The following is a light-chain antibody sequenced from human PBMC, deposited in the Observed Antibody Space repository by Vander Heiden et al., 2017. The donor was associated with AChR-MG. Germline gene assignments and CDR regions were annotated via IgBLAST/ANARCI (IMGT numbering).Light chain of an antibody. Sequence: DIVMTQSPLSLPVTPGEPASISCRSSQSLLHSNGYNYLDWYLQKPGQSPQLLIYLGSNRASGVPDRFSGSGSGTDFTLKISRVEAEDVGVYYCMQGRTFGGGTKVEIK. CDR1: QSLLHSNGYNY. J-gene: IGKJ4*01. CDR2: LGS. CDR3: MQGRT. V-gene: IGKV2-28*01.